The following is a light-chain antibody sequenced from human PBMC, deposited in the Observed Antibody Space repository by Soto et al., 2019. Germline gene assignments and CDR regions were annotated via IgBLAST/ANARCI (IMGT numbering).Light chain of an antibody. V-gene: IGLV2-14*03. J-gene: IGLJ1*01. CDR1: SSDIGGYDY. Sequence: QSVLTQPASVSGFPGQSITISCTGTSSDIGGYDYVSWYQQHPGKAPKLIIYDVSGRPSGVSNRFSGSKSANTASLTISVLLAEDEADYHCSSYTSTSAPYVFGTGTKVTVL. CDR2: DVS. CDR3: SSYTSTSAPYV.